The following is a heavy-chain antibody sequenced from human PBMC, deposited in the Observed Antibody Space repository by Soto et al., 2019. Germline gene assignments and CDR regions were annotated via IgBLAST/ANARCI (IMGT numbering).Heavy chain of an antibody. Sequence: SETLSLTCTVSGGSISSYYWSWIRQPPGKGLEWIGYIYYSGSTNYNPSLKSRVTISVDTSKNQFSLKLSSVTAADTAVYYCAREIRRSGYFDYWGQGTLVTVSS. CDR2: IYYSGST. J-gene: IGHJ4*02. CDR3: AREIRRSGYFDY. D-gene: IGHD3-3*01. CDR1: GGSISSYY. V-gene: IGHV4-59*01.